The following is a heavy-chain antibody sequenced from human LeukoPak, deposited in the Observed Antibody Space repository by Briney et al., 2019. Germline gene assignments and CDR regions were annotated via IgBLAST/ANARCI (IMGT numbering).Heavy chain of an antibody. V-gene: IGHV1-46*01. J-gene: IGHJ4*02. CDR1: GYTLTSYY. D-gene: IGHD6-19*01. CDR2: IIPTGGST. CDR3: ARDSGEIAVAVPAPIDY. Sequence: ASLKVSCKASGYTLTSYYMHWVRQAPRQGLEWVGIIIPTGGSTSDAPTSQGRVTMTRDTSTSTVYMERSSLRSEDTAVYYWARDSGEIAVAVPAPIDYWGQGNLVTVSS.